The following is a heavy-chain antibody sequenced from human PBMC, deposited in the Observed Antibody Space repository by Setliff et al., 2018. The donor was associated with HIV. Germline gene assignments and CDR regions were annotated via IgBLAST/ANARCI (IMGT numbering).Heavy chain of an antibody. Sequence: PSETLSLTCTVSGGSISGDFWTWIRQPAGEGLEWIGRTHASGTTQCEPSLKNRCSMSIDTFKNQFSLKLSSVTAADTAVYYCARQTATGTSATFDSWGQGSLVTVSS. CDR3: ARQTATGTSATFDS. CDR2: THASGTT. J-gene: IGHJ4*02. D-gene: IGHD2-21*02. CDR1: GGSISGDF. V-gene: IGHV4-4*07.